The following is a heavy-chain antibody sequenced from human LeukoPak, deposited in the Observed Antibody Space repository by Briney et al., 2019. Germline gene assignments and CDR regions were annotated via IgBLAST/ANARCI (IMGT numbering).Heavy chain of an antibody. D-gene: IGHD2-2*01. CDR3: AKHVAVLPAPRNYYFDY. V-gene: IGHV3-23*01. CDR1: GFTFSTYA. J-gene: IGHJ4*02. CDR2: ITGNGDTT. Sequence: GGSLRLSCEASGFTFSTYAMSWVRQAPGKGLEWVSSITGNGDTTYYADSVKGRFTISRDNSKNTLFLHMNSLRAEDTAIFYCAKHVAVLPAPRNYYFDYWGQGTLVTVSS.